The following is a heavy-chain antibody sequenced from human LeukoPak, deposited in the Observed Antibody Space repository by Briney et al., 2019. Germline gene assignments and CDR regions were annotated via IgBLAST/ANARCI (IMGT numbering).Heavy chain of an antibody. V-gene: IGHV4-4*02. J-gene: IGHJ6*03. CDR2: IYHSGST. D-gene: IGHD4-17*01. Sequence: PSGTLSLTCAVSGGSISSSNWWSWVRQPPGKRLEWIGEIYHSGSTNYNPSLKSRVTISLDKSKNQCSLKLSSVTAADTAVYYCARANDFGDPLPRYMDVWGKGTTVTVSS. CDR3: ARANDFGDPLPRYMDV. CDR1: GGSISSSNW.